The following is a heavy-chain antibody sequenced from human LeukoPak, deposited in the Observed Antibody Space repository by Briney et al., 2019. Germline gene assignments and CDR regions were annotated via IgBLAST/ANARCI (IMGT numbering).Heavy chain of an antibody. D-gene: IGHD2-21*02. CDR1: GFSFSYYA. J-gene: IGHJ4*02. CDR2: ITANGDST. CDR3: AKDIEAGTAGFSFDY. Sequence: GGSLRLSCAASGFSFSYYAMHWARQAPGKGLEWFSLITANGDSTYYADSVKGRFTISRDNSKNSLSLQMNSLRTEDTALYYCAKDIEAGTAGFSFDYWGQGTLVAVSS. V-gene: IGHV3-43*02.